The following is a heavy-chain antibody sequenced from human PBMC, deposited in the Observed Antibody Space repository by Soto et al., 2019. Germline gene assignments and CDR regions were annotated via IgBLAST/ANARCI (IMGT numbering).Heavy chain of an antibody. D-gene: IGHD2-2*01. J-gene: IGHJ6*02. V-gene: IGHV3-43*01. Sequence: PGGSLRLSCAASGFTFDDYTMHWVRQAPGKGLEWVSLISWDGGSTYYADSVKGRFTISRDNSKNSLYLQMNSLRTEDTALYYCAKDISVRYQPDYYYGMDVWGQGTTVTVSS. CDR1: GFTFDDYT. CDR3: AKDISVRYQPDYYYGMDV. CDR2: ISWDGGST.